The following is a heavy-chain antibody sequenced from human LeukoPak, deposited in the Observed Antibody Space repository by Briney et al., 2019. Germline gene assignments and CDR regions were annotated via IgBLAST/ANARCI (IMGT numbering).Heavy chain of an antibody. CDR3: AKETYYYDSSGYLSS. CDR1: GFTFSSYG. CDR2: ISYDGSNK. J-gene: IGHJ5*02. V-gene: IGHV3-30*18. Sequence: GGSLRLSCAASGFTFSSYGMHWVRQAPGKGLEWVAVISYDGSNKYYADSVKGRFTISRDNSKNTLYLRMNSLRAEDTAVYYCAKETYYYDSSGYLSSWGQGTLVTVSS. D-gene: IGHD3-22*01.